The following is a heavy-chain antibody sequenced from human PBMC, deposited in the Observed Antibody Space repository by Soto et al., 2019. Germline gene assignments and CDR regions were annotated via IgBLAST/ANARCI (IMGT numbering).Heavy chain of an antibody. Sequence: QVQLQESGPGLVKPSETLSLTCTVSGGSISSYYWSWIRQPPGKGLEWIGYIYYSGSTNYNPSLKSRVTISVDTSKNQFSLKLSSVTAADTAVYYCARGGFDPWGQGTLVTVSS. V-gene: IGHV4-59*01. J-gene: IGHJ5*02. CDR2: IYYSGST. CDR1: GGSISSYY. CDR3: ARGGFDP.